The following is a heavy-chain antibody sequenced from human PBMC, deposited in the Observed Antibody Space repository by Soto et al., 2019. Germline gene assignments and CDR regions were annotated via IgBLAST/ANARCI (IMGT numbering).Heavy chain of an antibody. CDR2: INPSDGTT. Sequence: QVQLVQSGAEAKKPGASVKVSCKASGYSITSHYMHWVRQARGQGLEWMGIINPSDGTTKYAKKFQGRLSMTGDTSTSTVSMELRSLRSEDTAVYYCARSYVWSRPIDYWGQGTLVTVSS. J-gene: IGHJ4*02. D-gene: IGHD3-3*01. CDR3: ARSYVWSRPIDY. CDR1: GYSITSHY. V-gene: IGHV1-46*01.